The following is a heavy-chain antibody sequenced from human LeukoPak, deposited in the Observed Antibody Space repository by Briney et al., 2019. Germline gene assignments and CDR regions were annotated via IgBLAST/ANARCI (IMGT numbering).Heavy chain of an antibody. V-gene: IGHV4-38-2*02. CDR2: IYHSGST. CDR3: ARLGSYYAGGY. CDR1: GYSIRSAYY. D-gene: IGHD1-26*01. Sequence: SETLSLTCTVSGYSIRSAYYWGWIRQPPGKGLEWIGSIYHSGSTYYNPSLKSRVTISVDTSKNQFSLKLSSVTAADTAVYYCARLGSYYAGGYWGQGTLVTVSS. J-gene: IGHJ4*02.